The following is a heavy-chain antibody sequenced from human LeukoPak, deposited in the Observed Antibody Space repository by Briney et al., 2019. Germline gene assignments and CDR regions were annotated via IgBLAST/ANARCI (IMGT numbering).Heavy chain of an antibody. Sequence: PGGSLRLSCAPSGFIFSSYAMSWVRQAPGKGLEWVSTISGSGGSTYYADSVKGRFTISRDNSKNTVYLQMNSLRAEDTAVYYCAKDRSCINGVCYGDFDYSDRGTLVTVSA. D-gene: IGHD2-8*01. CDR1: GFIFSSYA. CDR3: AKDRSCINGVCYGDFDY. V-gene: IGHV3-23*01. J-gene: IGHJ4*02. CDR2: ISGSGGST.